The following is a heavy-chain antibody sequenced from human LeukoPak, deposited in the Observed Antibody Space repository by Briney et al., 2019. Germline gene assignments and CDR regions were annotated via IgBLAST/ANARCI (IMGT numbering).Heavy chain of an antibody. Sequence: SETLSLTCTVSGGSISSYYWNWIRQPPGKGLEWIGYIYYSGSTNYNPSLKSRVTISVDTSKNQFSLKLSSVTAADTAVYYCARCSGSYYRYYFDYWGQGTLVTVSS. J-gene: IGHJ4*02. CDR3: ARCSGSYYRYYFDY. D-gene: IGHD3-10*02. CDR2: IYYSGST. CDR1: GGSISSYY. V-gene: IGHV4-59*01.